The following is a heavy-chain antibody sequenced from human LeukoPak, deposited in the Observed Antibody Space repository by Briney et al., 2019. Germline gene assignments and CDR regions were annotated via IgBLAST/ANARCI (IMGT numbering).Heavy chain of an antibody. CDR2: IDPSDSYT. CDR1: GYSFASYW. Sequence: GESLRISCKGSGYSFASYWISWVRQMPGKGLEWMGRIDPSDSYTNYSPSFQGHVTISADKSISTAYLQWSSLKASDTAMYYCARHPALNYYDRSGYYDYWGQGTLVTVSS. V-gene: IGHV5-10-1*01. J-gene: IGHJ4*02. D-gene: IGHD3-22*01. CDR3: ARHPALNYYDRSGYYDY.